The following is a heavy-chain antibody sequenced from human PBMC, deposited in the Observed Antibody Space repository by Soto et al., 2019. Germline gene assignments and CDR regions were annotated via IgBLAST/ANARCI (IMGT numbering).Heavy chain of an antibody. CDR3: AKGLSGSGASNGFDP. CDR1: RFAFSSYA. CDR2: IGGSGHST. V-gene: IGHV3-23*01. Sequence: EVQLLESGGGLVQPGGSLRLSCATSRFAFSSYAMSWVRQAPGKGLEWVSAIGGSGHSTFYADSVRGRFTISRDNSKNTLYLQLDSLRAEDTAFYYCAKGLSGSGASNGFDPWGQGTLVTVSS. J-gene: IGHJ5*02. D-gene: IGHD3-10*01.